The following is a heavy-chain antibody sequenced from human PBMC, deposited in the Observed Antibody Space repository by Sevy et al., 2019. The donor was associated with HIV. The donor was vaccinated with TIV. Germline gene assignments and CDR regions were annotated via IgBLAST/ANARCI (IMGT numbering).Heavy chain of an antibody. J-gene: IGHJ4*02. D-gene: IGHD3-10*01. CDR3: ARANYGTTSYFDY. Sequence: WGSLRLSCVVSGFTFSDYAMHWVRQAPGKGLEWLAVISYDGRKQYYADSVKGRFTISRDNSRNRLSLQVNSLRNEDTAVYYCARANYGTTSYFDYWGQGTPLTVSS. V-gene: IGHV3-30*04. CDR2: ISYDGRKQ. CDR1: GFTFSDYA.